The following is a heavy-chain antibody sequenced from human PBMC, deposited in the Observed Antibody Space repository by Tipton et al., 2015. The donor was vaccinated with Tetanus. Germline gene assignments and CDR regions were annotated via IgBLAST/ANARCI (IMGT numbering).Heavy chain of an antibody. V-gene: IGHV3-53*01. D-gene: IGHD1-20*01. J-gene: IGHJ4*02. CDR2: IYTGGSA. CDR3: AFRTNWRFSRGFDC. CDR1: GFTFGNFA. Sequence: SLRLSCTASGFTFGNFAMHWVRQAPGKGLGWVSVIYTGGSADYTDSVKGRFTISRDNSNNSLSLQMNSLRIDDTAVYYCAFRTNWRFSRGFDCWGQGILVTVSS.